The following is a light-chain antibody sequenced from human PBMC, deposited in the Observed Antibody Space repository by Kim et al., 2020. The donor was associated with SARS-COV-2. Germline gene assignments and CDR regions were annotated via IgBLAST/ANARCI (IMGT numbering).Light chain of an antibody. CDR2: ASS. CDR3: QQCQTWALT. Sequence: SPEESATPSSTAPQSVYSTLAWYQEKPCQPPRLLISASSATASGGPAMCSGSAPGAEFTLTISGRQAEDSAVYYCQQCQTWALTFWQGAKVDLK. CDR1: QSVYST. J-gene: IGKJ1*01. V-gene: IGKV3-15*01.